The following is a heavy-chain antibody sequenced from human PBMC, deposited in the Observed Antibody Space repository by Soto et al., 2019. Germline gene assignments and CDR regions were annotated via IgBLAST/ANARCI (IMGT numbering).Heavy chain of an antibody. J-gene: IGHJ4*02. CDR3: ASCRSYCSGGSCYTGGSDY. CDR2: INHSGST. CDR1: GGSFSGYY. V-gene: IGHV4-34*01. Sequence: SETLSLTCAVYGGSFSGYYWSWIRQPPGKGLEWIGEINHSGSTNYNPSLKSRVTISVDTSKNQFSLKLSSVTAADTAVYYCASCRSYCSGGSCYTGGSDYWGQGTLVTVSS. D-gene: IGHD2-15*01.